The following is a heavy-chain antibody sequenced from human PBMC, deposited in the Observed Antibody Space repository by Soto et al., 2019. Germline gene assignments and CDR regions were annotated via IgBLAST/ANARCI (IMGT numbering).Heavy chain of an antibody. D-gene: IGHD2-8*01. V-gene: IGHV3-21*01. CDR1: GFTFSSYS. CDR3: ARDTEGTQDIVLMVYAIATFDY. J-gene: IGHJ4*02. CDR2: ISSSSYI. Sequence: TGGSLRLSCAASGFTFSSYSMNWVRQAPGKGLEWVSSISSSSYIYYADSVKGRFTISRDNAKNSLYLQMNSLRAEDTAVYYCARDTEGTQDIVLMVYAIATFDYWGQGTLVTVSS.